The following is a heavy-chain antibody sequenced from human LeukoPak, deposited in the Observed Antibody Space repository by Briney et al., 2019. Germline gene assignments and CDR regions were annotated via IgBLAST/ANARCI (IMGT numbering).Heavy chain of an antibody. V-gene: IGHV3-21*01. CDR1: GFTFSSYS. J-gene: IGHJ4*02. Sequence: PGGSLRLSCAASGFTFSSYSMNWVRQAPGKGLEWVSSISSSSSYIYYADSVKGRFTISRDNAKNSLYLQMNSLRAEDTAVYYCARVHYDILTGYQDYWGQGTLVTVSS. CDR3: ARVHYDILTGYQDY. CDR2: ISSSSSYI. D-gene: IGHD3-9*01.